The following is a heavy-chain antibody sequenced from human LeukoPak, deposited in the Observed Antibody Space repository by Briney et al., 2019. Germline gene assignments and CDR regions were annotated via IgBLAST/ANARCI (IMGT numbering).Heavy chain of an antibody. V-gene: IGHV3-23*01. CDR3: AKALGPTEYYFDY. CDR2: ISGSGGST. CDR1: GFTFSSYA. D-gene: IGHD3-16*02. Sequence: GGSLRLPCAASGFTFSSYAMSWVRQAPGKGLEWVSAISGSGGSTYYADSVKGRFTISRDNSKNTLYLQMNSLRAEDTAVYYCAKALGPTEYYFDYWGQGTLVTASS. J-gene: IGHJ4*02.